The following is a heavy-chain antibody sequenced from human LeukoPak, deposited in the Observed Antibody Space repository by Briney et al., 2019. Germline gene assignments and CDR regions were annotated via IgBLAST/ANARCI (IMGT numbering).Heavy chain of an antibody. CDR2: IYPGDSDT. D-gene: IGHD3-10*01. CDR1: GYSFTSYW. V-gene: IGHV5-51*01. J-gene: IGHJ3*02. Sequence: GESLKISCKGSGYSFTSYWIGWVRQMPGKGLEWMGIIYPGDSDTRYSPSFQGQVTISADKSISIAYLQWSSLKASDTAIYYCSRHDHGRLGRGINPAEALDIWGQRTMVT. CDR3: SRHDHGRLGRGINPAEALDI.